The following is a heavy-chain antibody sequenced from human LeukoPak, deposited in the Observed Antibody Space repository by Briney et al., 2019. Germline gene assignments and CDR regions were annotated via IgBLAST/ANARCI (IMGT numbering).Heavy chain of an antibody. CDR1: GGSFSGYY. CDR2: INHSGST. D-gene: IGHD3-3*01. CDR3: ASRKIRFLASRGAFDI. V-gene: IGHV4-34*01. J-gene: IGHJ3*02. Sequence: PSETLSLTCAVYGGSFSGYYWSWIRQPPGKGLEWIGEINHSGSTNYNPSLKSRVTISVDTSKNQFSLKLSSVTAADMAVYYCASRKIRFLASRGAFDIWGQGTMVTVSS.